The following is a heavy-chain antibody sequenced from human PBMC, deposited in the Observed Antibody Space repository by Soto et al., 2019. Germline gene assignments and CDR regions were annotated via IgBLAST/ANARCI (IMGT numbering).Heavy chain of an antibody. Sequence: QVQLQESGPGLVKPSQTLSLTCTVSGDSISSGGYYWSWIRQHPGKGLEWIGYIYSSGSTYYNPSLKSRVIISVHTSKNQFSPKLSSVPAADTAGYYCARGSTVAAILFGYWGQGTLVTVSS. CDR1: GDSISSGGYY. CDR3: ARGSTVAAILFGY. J-gene: IGHJ4*02. D-gene: IGHD2-15*01. CDR2: IYSSGST. V-gene: IGHV4-31*03.